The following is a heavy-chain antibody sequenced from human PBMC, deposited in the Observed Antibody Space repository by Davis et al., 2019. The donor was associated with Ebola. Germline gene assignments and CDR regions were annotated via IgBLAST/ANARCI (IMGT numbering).Heavy chain of an antibody. Sequence: GESLKISCAASGFTFSSYWMSWVRHAPGKGLEWVANIKHDGSEKYYLDSVKGRFTISRDNAKNSLYLQINSLRAEDTAVYYCARDVRYWGQGTLVTVSS. V-gene: IGHV3-7*03. CDR1: GFTFSSYW. CDR2: IKHDGSEK. CDR3: ARDVRY. J-gene: IGHJ4*02.